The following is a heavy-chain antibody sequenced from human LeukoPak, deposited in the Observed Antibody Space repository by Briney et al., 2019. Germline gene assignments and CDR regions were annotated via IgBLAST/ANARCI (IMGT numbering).Heavy chain of an antibody. Sequence: PGGSLRLSCAASGFTFSDYYMSWIRQAPGKGLEWVSYISSSGSTIYYADSVKGRFTISRDNAKNSLYLQMNSLTADDTAVYYCVRGPRYYDDSGFHYGVFDIWGQGTVVTVSS. CDR1: GFTFSDYY. CDR3: VRGPRYYDDSGFHYGVFDI. CDR2: ISSSGSTI. J-gene: IGHJ3*02. V-gene: IGHV3-11*01. D-gene: IGHD3-22*01.